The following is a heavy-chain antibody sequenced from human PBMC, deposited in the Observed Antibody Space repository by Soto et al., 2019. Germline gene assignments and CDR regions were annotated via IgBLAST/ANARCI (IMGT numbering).Heavy chain of an antibody. V-gene: IGHV1-69*05. J-gene: IGHJ4*02. Sequence: ASVKVSCKASGGTFSSYAISWVRQAPGQGLEWMGGIIPIFGTANYAQKLQGRVTMTTDTSTSTAYMELRSLRSDDTAVYYCARDPMAPEYWGQGTLVTVSS. CDR3: ARDPMAPEY. D-gene: IGHD3-10*01. CDR2: IIPIFGTA. CDR1: GGTFSSYA.